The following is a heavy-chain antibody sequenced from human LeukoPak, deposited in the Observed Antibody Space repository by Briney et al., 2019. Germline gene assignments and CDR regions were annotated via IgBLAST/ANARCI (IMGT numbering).Heavy chain of an antibody. CDR3: VREDYYYDNSGYHWFDP. CDR1: GFTFSSYS. J-gene: IGHJ5*02. Sequence: GGSLRLSCAASGFTFSSYSMNWVRQAPGKGLEWVSSISSSSSYIYYAGSVKGRFTISRDNAKNSLYLQMNSLRAEDTAVYYCVREDYYYDNSGYHWFDPWGQGTLVTVSS. CDR2: ISSSSSYI. V-gene: IGHV3-21*01. D-gene: IGHD3-22*01.